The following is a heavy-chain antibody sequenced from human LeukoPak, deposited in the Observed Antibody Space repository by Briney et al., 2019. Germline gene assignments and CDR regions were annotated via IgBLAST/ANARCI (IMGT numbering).Heavy chain of an antibody. CDR2: IYYSGST. V-gene: IGHV4-31*03. CDR1: GGPISRGVYF. Sequence: SQTLSLTCTVSGGPISRGVYFWTWIRQHPGKGREWIGYIYYSGSTYYNPSLKSRPTISVDTSNNQFSLNLRSVTAADTAVYYCARADAFGNNNYLNWFDSWGQGILVTVSS. D-gene: IGHD4-11*01. CDR3: ARADAFGNNNYLNWFDS. J-gene: IGHJ5*01.